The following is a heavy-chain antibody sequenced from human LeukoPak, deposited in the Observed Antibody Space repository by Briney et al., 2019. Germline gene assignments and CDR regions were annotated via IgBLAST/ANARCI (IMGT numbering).Heavy chain of an antibody. J-gene: IGHJ4*02. V-gene: IGHV4-59*01. D-gene: IGHD5-12*01. CDR3: ARGKWLRTDFDY. Sequence: SETLSLTCTVSGGSISGYYWTWIRQPPGKGLEWIGYIYYSGITNYNPSLKSRVTISVDTSKNQFSLKLSSVTAADTAVYYCARGKWLRTDFDYWGQGTLVTVSS. CDR1: GGSISGYY. CDR2: IYYSGIT.